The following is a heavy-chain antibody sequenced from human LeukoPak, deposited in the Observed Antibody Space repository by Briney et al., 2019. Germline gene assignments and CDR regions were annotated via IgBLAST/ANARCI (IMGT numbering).Heavy chain of an antibody. CDR2: LQFDGSSE. D-gene: IGHD5-18*01. CDR3: ARESSRLQPGAFDI. J-gene: IGHJ3*02. V-gene: IGHV3-30*02. CDR1: GFTFRTSG. Sequence: GGSLRLSCAASGFTFRTSGMHWVRQAPGKGLEWVAFLQFDGSSEYYADSVKGRFTVSRDNSRNTLFLQVNSLRADDTAVYYCARESSRLQPGAFDIWGQGTMVTVSS.